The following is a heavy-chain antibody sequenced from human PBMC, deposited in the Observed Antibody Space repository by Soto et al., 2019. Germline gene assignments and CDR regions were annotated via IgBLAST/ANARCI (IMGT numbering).Heavy chain of an antibody. CDR3: PRGGPLWYQLLFPPPPKNYFNY. Sequence: SETLSLTCTVSGGSISSGDYYWSWIRQPPGKGLEWIGYIYYSGSTYYNPSLKSRVTISVDTSKNQFSLKLSSVTAADTAVYYCPRGGPLWYQLLFPPPPKNYFNYWGQGTWVTVSS. CDR1: GGSISSGDYY. V-gene: IGHV4-30-4*01. CDR2: IYYSGST. D-gene: IGHD2-2*01. J-gene: IGHJ4*02.